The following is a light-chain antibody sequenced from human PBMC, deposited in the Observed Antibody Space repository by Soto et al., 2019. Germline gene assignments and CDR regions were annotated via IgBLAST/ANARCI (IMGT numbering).Light chain of an antibody. CDR1: QTVRNNY. CDR3: QQYGSSLSIT. V-gene: IGKV3-20*01. Sequence: EFVLTQSPGTLSLSPGDRATLSCRASQTVRNNYLAWYQQKPGQAPRLLIYETSIRASGIPDRFSGSGSGTDFTLTISRLEPEDFAVYDCQQYGSSLSITFGQGTRLEIK. CDR2: ETS. J-gene: IGKJ5*01.